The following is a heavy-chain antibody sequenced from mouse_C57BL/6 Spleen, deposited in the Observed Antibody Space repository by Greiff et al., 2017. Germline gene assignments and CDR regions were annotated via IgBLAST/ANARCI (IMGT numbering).Heavy chain of an antibody. V-gene: IGHV5-16*01. CDR1: GFTFSDYY. CDR2: INYDGSST. Sequence: EVMLVEFEGGLVQPGSSMKLSCTASGFTFSDYYMAWVRQVPEKGLEWVANINYDGSSTYYLDSLKSRFIISRDNAKNILYLQMSRLNSEDTATYYCARAYYSNPYYFDYWGQGTTLTVSS. D-gene: IGHD2-5*01. CDR3: ARAYYSNPYYFDY. J-gene: IGHJ2*01.